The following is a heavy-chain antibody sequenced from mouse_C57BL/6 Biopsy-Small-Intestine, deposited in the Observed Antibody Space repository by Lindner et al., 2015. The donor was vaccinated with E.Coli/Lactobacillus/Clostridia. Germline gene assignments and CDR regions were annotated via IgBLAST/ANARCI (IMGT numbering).Heavy chain of an antibody. CDR3: ARHYWDGGFAY. J-gene: IGHJ3*01. CDR1: GFSLTNYG. CDR2: IWTGGTT. D-gene: IGHD4-1*01. Sequence: VQLQESGPVLVAPSQSLSITCTVSGFSLTNYGVHWVRQPPGKGLEWLGVIWTGGTTNYNSALMSRLSISRDNSKSQVFLKMNSLQTDDTAMYYCARHYWDGGFAYWGQGTLVTVSA. V-gene: IGHV2-9*02.